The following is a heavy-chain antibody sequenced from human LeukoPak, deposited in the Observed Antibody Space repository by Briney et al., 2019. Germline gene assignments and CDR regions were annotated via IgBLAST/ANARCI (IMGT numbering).Heavy chain of an antibody. D-gene: IGHD3-10*01. V-gene: IGHV1-24*01. Sequence: ASVKVSCKVSGYTLTELSMHWVRQAPGKGLEWMGGFDPEDGETIYAQKFRGRVTMTEDTSTDTAYMELSSLRSEDTAVYYCATARITYYGSGSYSHFDYWGQGTLVTVSS. CDR1: GYTLTELS. CDR2: FDPEDGET. CDR3: ATARITYYGSGSYSHFDY. J-gene: IGHJ4*02.